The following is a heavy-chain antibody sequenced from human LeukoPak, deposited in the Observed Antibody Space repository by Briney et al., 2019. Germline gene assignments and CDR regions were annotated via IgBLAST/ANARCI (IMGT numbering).Heavy chain of an antibody. D-gene: IGHD1-26*01. CDR1: GYTLTELS. J-gene: IGHJ3*02. CDR2: FDPEDGET. CDR3: ATDRELLDAFDI. Sequence: SVKVSCKVSGYTLTELSMHWVRQAPGKGLEWMGGFDPEDGETIYAQKFQGRVTMTEDTSTDTAYMELSSLRSEDTAVYYCATDRELLDAFDIWGQGTMVTVSS. V-gene: IGHV1-24*01.